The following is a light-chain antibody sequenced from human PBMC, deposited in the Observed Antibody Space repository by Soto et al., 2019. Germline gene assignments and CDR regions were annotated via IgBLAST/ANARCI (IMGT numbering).Light chain of an antibody. V-gene: IGLV2-14*01. CDR2: EVS. CDR3: SSHTTRSTRV. J-gene: IGLJ3*02. CDR1: SSDVGAYKY. Sequence: QSALTQPASVSGSPGQSITISCTGTSSDVGAYKYVSWYQQHPGKAPKLMIYEVSNRPSGVSNRFSGSKSGNTASLTISGLQAEDEADYYCSSHTTRSTRVFGGGTKLTVL.